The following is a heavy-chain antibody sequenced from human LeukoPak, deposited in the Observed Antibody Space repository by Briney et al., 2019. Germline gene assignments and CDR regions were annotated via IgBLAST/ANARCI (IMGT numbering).Heavy chain of an antibody. CDR1: GDTFTSYS. Sequence: ASVKVSCKASGDTFTSYSMHWVRQAPGQGLEWMGIISPSGGSTSYAQKFQGRVTMTRDTSTSTVYMELSSLRSENTAVYYCARSQFDSSGYDNWFDPWGQGTLVTVSS. V-gene: IGHV1-46*01. J-gene: IGHJ5*02. CDR3: ARSQFDSSGYDNWFDP. D-gene: IGHD3-22*01. CDR2: ISPSGGST.